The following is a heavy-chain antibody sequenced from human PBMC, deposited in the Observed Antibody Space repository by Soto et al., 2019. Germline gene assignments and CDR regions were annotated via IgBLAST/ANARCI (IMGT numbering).Heavy chain of an antibody. Sequence: GGSLRLSCAASGFTFSSYAMSWVRQAPGKGLEWVSAISGSGGSTYYADSVKGRFTISRDNSKNTLYLQMNSLRAEDTAVYYCAKSRTYYYDSSGSHWFDPWGQGTLVTVSS. J-gene: IGHJ5*02. D-gene: IGHD3-22*01. V-gene: IGHV3-23*01. CDR3: AKSRTYYYDSSGSHWFDP. CDR1: GFTFSSYA. CDR2: ISGSGGST.